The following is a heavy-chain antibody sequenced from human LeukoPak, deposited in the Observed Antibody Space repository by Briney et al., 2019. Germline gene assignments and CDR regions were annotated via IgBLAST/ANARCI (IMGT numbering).Heavy chain of an antibody. D-gene: IGHD3-3*01. Sequence: GGSLRLSCAASGFTFRNYAMHWVRQAPGKGLEWVAVISYDGSNKYYADSVKGRFTISRDNSKNTLYLQMNSLRAEDTAVYYCAKERYYDFWSGFIYGMDVWGQGTTVTVSS. CDR1: GFTFRNYA. CDR2: ISYDGSNK. CDR3: AKERYYDFWSGFIYGMDV. J-gene: IGHJ6*02. V-gene: IGHV3-30*18.